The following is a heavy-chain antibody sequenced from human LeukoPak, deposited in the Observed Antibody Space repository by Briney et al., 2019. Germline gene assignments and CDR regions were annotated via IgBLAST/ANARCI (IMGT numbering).Heavy chain of an antibody. CDR3: ARDRGYSSGWYMNDAFDI. V-gene: IGHV3-7*05. Sequence: GGSLRLSCAASGFTFSIYAMHWVRQAPGKGLEWVANIKQDGSEKYYVDSVKGRLTISRDNAKNSLYLQMNSLRAEDTAVYYCARDRGYSSGWYMNDAFDIWGQGTMVTVSS. J-gene: IGHJ3*02. CDR1: GFTFSIYA. D-gene: IGHD6-19*01. CDR2: IKQDGSEK.